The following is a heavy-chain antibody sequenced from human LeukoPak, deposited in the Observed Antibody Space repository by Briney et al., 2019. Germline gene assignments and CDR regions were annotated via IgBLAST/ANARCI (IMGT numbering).Heavy chain of an antibody. V-gene: IGHV1-69*04. CDR1: GGTFSGYA. Sequence: GASVKVSCKASGGTFSGYAISWVRQAPGQGLEWMGRIIPILGIANYAQKFQGRVTITADKSTSTAYMELSSLRSEDTAVYYCARDHYYDSSGYLDWFDPWGQGTLVTVSS. D-gene: IGHD3-22*01. J-gene: IGHJ5*02. CDR2: IIPILGIA. CDR3: ARDHYYDSSGYLDWFDP.